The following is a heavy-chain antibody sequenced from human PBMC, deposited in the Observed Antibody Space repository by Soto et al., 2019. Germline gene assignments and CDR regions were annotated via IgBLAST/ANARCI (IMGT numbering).Heavy chain of an antibody. V-gene: IGHV3-49*04. J-gene: IGHJ6*02. CDR2: IRSKAYGGTT. D-gene: IGHD6-19*01. Sequence: LRLSCTASGFTFGDYAMSWVRQAPGKGLEWVGFIRSKAYGGTTEYAASVKGRFTISRDDSKSIAYLQMNSLKTEDTAVYYCTRDRAGYYYGMDVWGQGTTVTVSS. CDR3: TRDRAGYYYGMDV. CDR1: GFTFGDYA.